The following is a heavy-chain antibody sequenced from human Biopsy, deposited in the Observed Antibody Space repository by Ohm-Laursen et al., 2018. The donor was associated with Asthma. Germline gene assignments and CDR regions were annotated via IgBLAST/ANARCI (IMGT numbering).Heavy chain of an antibody. CDR1: GGTFNTYV. V-gene: IGHV1-69*01. J-gene: IGHJ4*02. D-gene: IGHD2-2*01. CDR2: INSVFATT. CDR3: ARKAGSCISRTCYSLDF. Sequence: SSVKVSCKSLGGTFNTYVIGWVRQAPGKGLEWMGGINSVFATTTYPQKFQDRVTITADDSTSTVYMELSSLRSEDTAVYYCARKAGSCISRTCYSLDFWGQGTLVTVSS.